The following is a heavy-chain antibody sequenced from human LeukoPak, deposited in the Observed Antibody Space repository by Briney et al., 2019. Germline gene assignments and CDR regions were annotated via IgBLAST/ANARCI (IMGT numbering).Heavy chain of an antibody. CDR1: GFTFSSYG. Sequence: GGSLRLSCAASGFTFSSYGMHWVRQAPGKGLEWVAIISYDGSKKYYADSAKGRFTISRDNSKNTLYLEMNSLRAEDTAVYYCAKVFRTGTTRLYYYGMDVWGQGTTVTVSS. V-gene: IGHV3-30*18. J-gene: IGHJ6*02. CDR2: ISYDGSKK. D-gene: IGHD1-1*01. CDR3: AKVFRTGTTRLYYYGMDV.